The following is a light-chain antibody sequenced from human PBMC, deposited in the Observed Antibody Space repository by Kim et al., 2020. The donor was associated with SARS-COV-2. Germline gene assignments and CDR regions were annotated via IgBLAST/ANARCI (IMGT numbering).Light chain of an antibody. CDR2: GAS. CDR1: QTVSSS. CDR3: LHYGSSPHT. V-gene: IGKV3-20*01. J-gene: IGKJ2*01. Sequence: SWSPGERATLSCRASQTVSSSLAWYQQKPGQAPRLLIYGASNRATGIPNRFSGSESGTDFTLTISRLEPEDFAVYYCLHYGSSPHTFGQGTKLEI.